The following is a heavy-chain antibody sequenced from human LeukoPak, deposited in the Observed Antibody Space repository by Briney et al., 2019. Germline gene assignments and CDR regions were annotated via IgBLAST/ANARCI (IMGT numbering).Heavy chain of an antibody. CDR1: GFTFSTYG. V-gene: IGHV3-23*01. CDR3: AKGGGDYVSYFDY. J-gene: IGHJ4*02. D-gene: IGHD4-17*01. CDR2: ISGSGGST. Sequence: PGGSLRLSCGASGFTFSTYGMNWVRQAPGKGLEWVSTISGSGGSTYYADSVKGRFTISRDNSKNTLYLQMNSLRAEDTAAYYCAKGGGDYVSYFDYWGQGTLVTVSS.